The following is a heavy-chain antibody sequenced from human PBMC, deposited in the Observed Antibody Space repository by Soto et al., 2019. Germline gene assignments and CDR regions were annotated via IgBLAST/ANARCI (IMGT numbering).Heavy chain of an antibody. CDR1: GSTVTSNY. CDR3: TYSESGYSYGLRI. D-gene: IGHD5-18*01. V-gene: IGHV3-53*01. Sequence: PGESLKISCAASGSTVTSNYMSWVRQAPGKGLEWVSIFYSGGSSNYADSVKGRFTVSRDNSKNTLYLQINSLRAEDTAVYYCTYSESGYSYGLRIWGQGTLVTVSS. CDR2: FYSGGSS. J-gene: IGHJ4*02.